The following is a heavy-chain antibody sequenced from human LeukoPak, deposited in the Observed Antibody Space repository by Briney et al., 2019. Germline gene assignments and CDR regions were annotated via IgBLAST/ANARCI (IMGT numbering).Heavy chain of an antibody. V-gene: IGHV4-59*11. Sequence: TSETLSLTCTVSGASISGHYWSWIRQPPGKGLEWIGSIYSIGSTNYNPSLKSRVTISLDASKNQFSLKLSSVTAADTAVYFCARWTAGRQKGAFDIWGQGTMVTVSS. J-gene: IGHJ3*02. D-gene: IGHD6-19*01. CDR3: ARWTAGRQKGAFDI. CDR2: IYSIGST. CDR1: GASISGHY.